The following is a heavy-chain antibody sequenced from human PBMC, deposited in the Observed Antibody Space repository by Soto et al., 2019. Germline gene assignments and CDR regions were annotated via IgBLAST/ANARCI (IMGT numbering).Heavy chain of an antibody. J-gene: IGHJ6*02. CDR2: IYHSGST. V-gene: IGHV4-4*02. D-gene: IGHD4-17*01. CDR3: ARAYYGDYDLGYYYGMDV. Sequence: QVQLQESGPGLVKPSGTLSLTCAVSGGSISSSNWWSWVRQPPGKGLEWIGEIYHSGSTNYNPSLKSRVTISVDTSENQCSRKLSSVTAADTAVYYCARAYYGDYDLGYYYGMDVWGQGTTVTVSS. CDR1: GGSISSSNW.